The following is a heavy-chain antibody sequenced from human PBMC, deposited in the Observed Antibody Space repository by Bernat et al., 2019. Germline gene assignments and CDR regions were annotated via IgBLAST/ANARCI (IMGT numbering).Heavy chain of an antibody. CDR2: IYHGGST. CDR1: GYSISSVYY. J-gene: IGHJ6*03. Sequence: QVQLQESGPGLVKPSETLSLTCAVSGYSISSVYYWGWIRQPPGKGLEWIGNIYHGGSTYYNPSLKSRVTISVDTSKNLFSLKLSSVTAADTAVYYCARVASSSYGNYYYYYYMDVWGKGTTVTVSS. CDR3: ARVASSSYGNYYYYYYMDV. D-gene: IGHD6-6*01. V-gene: IGHV4-38-2*01.